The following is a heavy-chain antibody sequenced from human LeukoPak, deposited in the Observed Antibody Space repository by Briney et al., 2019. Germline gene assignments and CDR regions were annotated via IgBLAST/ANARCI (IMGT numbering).Heavy chain of an antibody. D-gene: IGHD3-22*01. CDR2: ISGSGGST. J-gene: IGHJ4*02. CDR3: AKDPHPLTMIVVAVDY. CDR1: GFTFSSYA. V-gene: IGHV3-23*01. Sequence: GGSLRLSCAASGFTFSSYAMSWVRQAPGKGLEWGSAISGSGGSTCYADSVKGRFTISRDNSKNTLYLQMNSLRAEDTAVYYCAKDPHPLTMIVVAVDYWGQGTLVTVSS.